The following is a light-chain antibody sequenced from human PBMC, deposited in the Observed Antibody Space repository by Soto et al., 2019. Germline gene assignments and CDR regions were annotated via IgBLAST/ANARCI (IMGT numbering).Light chain of an antibody. Sequence: EIVMTQSPVTLSVSPGERATLSCRASQSISSNLAWYQQKPGQAPRLLISGASTRATGIPARFSGSGSGTEFTLTISSLQSEDFAVYYCQQYNNWTLTFGGGTKVESK. CDR2: GAS. CDR1: QSISSN. CDR3: QQYNNWTLT. V-gene: IGKV3-15*01. J-gene: IGKJ4*01.